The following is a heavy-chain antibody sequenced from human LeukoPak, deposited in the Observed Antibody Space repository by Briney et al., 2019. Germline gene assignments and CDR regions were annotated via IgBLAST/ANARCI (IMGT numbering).Heavy chain of an antibody. V-gene: IGHV5-10-1*01. CDR1: GYSFTSYW. CDR2: IDASDSYT. Sequence: PGESLKISCKGSGYSFTSYWIGWVRQMPGKGLEWMGRIDASDSYTNYSPSFQGHVTISADKAINTAYLQWSSLKASDTAMYYCARGLRGGPSGGGLDYWGQGTLVDVSS. J-gene: IGHJ4*02. CDR3: ARGLRGGPSGGGLDY. D-gene: IGHD2-15*01.